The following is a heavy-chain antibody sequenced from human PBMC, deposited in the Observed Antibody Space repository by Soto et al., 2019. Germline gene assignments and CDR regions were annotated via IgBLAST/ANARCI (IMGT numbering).Heavy chain of an antibody. V-gene: IGHV3-23*01. Sequence: SLRLSCVDSTSNLKNYAMAWVRQAPGKGLEWVSALTDTGGSTYYAASVKGRFTVSRDNSRNTLFLQMDRVRVDDTAVYYCAKIKGAITFLHFDAWGQGTLVTVSS. CDR1: TSNLKNYA. CDR2: LTDTGGST. J-gene: IGHJ4*02. D-gene: IGHD3-3*01. CDR3: AKIKGAITFLHFDA.